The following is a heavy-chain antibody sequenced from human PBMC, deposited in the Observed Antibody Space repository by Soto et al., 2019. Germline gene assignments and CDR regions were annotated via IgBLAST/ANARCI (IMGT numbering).Heavy chain of an antibody. D-gene: IGHD5-12*01. J-gene: IGHJ3*02. CDR2: ISGSGADS. CDR3: AKSMGVLATTGGAFDM. V-gene: IGHV3-23*01. Sequence: EMQLLESGGGVVQPGGSLRLSCAASGFTFSRYAMSWVRQAPGKGLERVSAISGSGADSYDADSVKGRFIISRDNSKNTLSLQMNDLRDEDTAVYYCAKSMGVLATTGGAFDMWGQGTMVFVSS. CDR1: GFTFSRYA.